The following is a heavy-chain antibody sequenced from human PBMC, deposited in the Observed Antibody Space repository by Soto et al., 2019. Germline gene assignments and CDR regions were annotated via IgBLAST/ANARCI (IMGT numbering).Heavy chain of an antibody. CDR1: GYTLTGYY. Sequence: ASVKVSCKASGYTLTGYYMHWVRQAPGQGLEWMGWINPNSGGTNYAQKFQGRVTMTRDTLISTAYMELSRLRSDDTAVYYCARYNWNDAGFDYWGQGTLVTVSS. J-gene: IGHJ4*02. CDR3: ARYNWNDAGFDY. V-gene: IGHV1-2*02. D-gene: IGHD1-20*01. CDR2: INPNSGGT.